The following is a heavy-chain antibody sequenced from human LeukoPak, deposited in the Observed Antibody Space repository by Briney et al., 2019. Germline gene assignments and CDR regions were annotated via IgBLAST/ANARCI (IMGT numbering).Heavy chain of an antibody. Sequence: GGSLRLSCAASGFTFSSYGMSWVRQAPGKGLEWVSAISGSGGSTYYADSVKGRFTISRDNSKNTLYLQMNSLRAEDTAIYYCAKDSRLGSYYDSSGPHSNGYYFDYWGQGTLVTVSS. CDR1: GFTFSSYG. V-gene: IGHV3-23*01. CDR3: AKDSRLGSYYDSSGPHSNGYYFDY. J-gene: IGHJ4*02. CDR2: ISGSGGST. D-gene: IGHD3-22*01.